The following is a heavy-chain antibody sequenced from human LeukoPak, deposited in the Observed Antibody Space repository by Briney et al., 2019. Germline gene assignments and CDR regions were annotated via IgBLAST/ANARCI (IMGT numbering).Heavy chain of an antibody. D-gene: IGHD6-6*01. Sequence: GSLRLSCAASGLTVRNNFMSWVRQPPGKGLEWIGTISYSGTTYYSPSLKSRVTISLDTSKNQFSLKLSSVTAADTAVYYCARDGHSSSCAVDRGCWGQGTMVTVSS. CDR2: ISYSGTT. J-gene: IGHJ3*01. CDR1: GLTVRNNF. CDR3: ARDGHSSSCAVDRGC. V-gene: IGHV4-59*02.